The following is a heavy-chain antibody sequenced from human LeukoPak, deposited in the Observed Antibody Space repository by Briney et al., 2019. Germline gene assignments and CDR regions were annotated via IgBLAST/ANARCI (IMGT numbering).Heavy chain of an antibody. CDR1: GGSFSGYY. D-gene: IGHD4-17*01. J-gene: IGHJ4*02. V-gene: IGHV4-34*01. CDR3: ARGQGTVTTH. CDR2: INHSGSA. Sequence: SETLSLTCAVSGGSFSGYYWAWIRQPPGKGLEWIGEINHSGSANYNPSLKSRVTISLDTSKNQFSLNLSSVTAADTAVYYCARGQGTVTTHWGQGTLVTVSS.